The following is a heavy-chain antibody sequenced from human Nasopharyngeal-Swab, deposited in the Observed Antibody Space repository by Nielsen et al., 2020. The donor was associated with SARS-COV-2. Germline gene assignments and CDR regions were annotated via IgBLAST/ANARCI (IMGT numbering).Heavy chain of an antibody. CDR3: ARDMAVRRLRSLGWLGGWFDH. J-gene: IGHJ5*02. CDR2: IYYTGTT. CDR1: GGSISPFY. D-gene: IGHD3-3*01. V-gene: IGHV4-59*01. Sequence: SETLSLTCTVSGGSISPFYWTWFRQSPGKGLEWIGYIYYTGTTDYNPSLKSRLTMAVDTSKNQISLKLSAATAADTAVYYCARDMAVRRLRSLGWLGGWFDHWGQGILVIVSS.